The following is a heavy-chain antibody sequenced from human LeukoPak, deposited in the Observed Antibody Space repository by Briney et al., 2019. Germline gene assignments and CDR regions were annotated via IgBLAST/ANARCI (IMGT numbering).Heavy chain of an antibody. V-gene: IGHV3-48*01. Sequence: GGSLRLSCAASGFTFSSYWMSWVRQAPGKGLEWVSYISSSSSTIYYADSVKGRFTISRDNAKNSLYLQMNSLRAEDTAVYYCAREFRDFWCGYYYDYWGQGTLVTVSS. D-gene: IGHD3-3*01. J-gene: IGHJ4*02. CDR1: GFTFSSYW. CDR2: ISSSSSTI. CDR3: AREFRDFWCGYYYDY.